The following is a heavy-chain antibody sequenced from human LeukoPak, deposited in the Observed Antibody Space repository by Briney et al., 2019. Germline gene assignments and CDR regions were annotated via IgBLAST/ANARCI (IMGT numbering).Heavy chain of an antibody. D-gene: IGHD4-17*01. CDR2: IWYDGSNK. Sequence: PGRSLRLSCAASGLTFSSYGMHWVRQAPGKGLEWVAVIWYDGSNKYYADSVKGRFTISRDNSKNTLYLQMNSLRAEDTAVYYCARNYGDYAPYFQHWGQGTLVTVSS. J-gene: IGHJ1*01. CDR1: GLTFSSYG. V-gene: IGHV3-33*01. CDR3: ARNYGDYAPYFQH.